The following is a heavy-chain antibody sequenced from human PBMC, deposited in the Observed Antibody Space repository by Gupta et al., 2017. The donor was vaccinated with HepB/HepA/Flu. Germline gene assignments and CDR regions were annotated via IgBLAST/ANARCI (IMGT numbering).Heavy chain of an antibody. V-gene: IGHV4-39*01. CDR1: GGSISSSSYY. Sequence: QLQLQESGPGLVKPSETLSLTCNVSGGSISSSSYYWVWIRQPPGKGLEWIGSIHYSGTTYDNPSLQSRVTISVETAKNQFSLKVISLTVADTDVYYFARKDSNYMVAIDYGGQGTMVTVSS. CDR3: ARKDSNYMVAIDY. D-gene: IGHD4-11*01. J-gene: IGHJ4*02. CDR2: IHYSGTT.